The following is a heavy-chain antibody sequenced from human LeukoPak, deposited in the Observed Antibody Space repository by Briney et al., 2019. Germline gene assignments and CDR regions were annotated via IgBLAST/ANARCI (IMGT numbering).Heavy chain of an antibody. D-gene: IGHD3-9*01. CDR3: AREGFYEVLTGDFCDY. CDR2: MYYSGSA. J-gene: IGHJ4*02. CDR1: GGSISSSDHY. V-gene: IGHV4-30-4*01. Sequence: SETLSLTCTVSGGSISSSDHYWTWIRQAPGKGLEWIGHMYYSGSASYNPSLKSRVIISIDASKNQFSLRLNSVTAADTAVYYCAREGFYEVLTGDFCDYWGQGILVTVSS.